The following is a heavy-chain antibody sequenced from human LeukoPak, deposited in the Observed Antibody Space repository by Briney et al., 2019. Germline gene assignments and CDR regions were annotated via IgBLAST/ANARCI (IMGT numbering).Heavy chain of an antibody. J-gene: IGHJ4*02. CDR2: IIPIFGTA. CDR3: PRGRLGYYDSSDFDY. D-gene: IGHD3-22*01. V-gene: IGHV1-69*05. Sequence: SVKVSCKASGGTFSSYAISWVRQAPGQGLEWMGGIIPIFGTANYAQKFQGRVTITTDESTSTAYMELSSLRSEDTAVYYCPRGRLGYYDSSDFDYWGQGTLVTISS. CDR1: GGTFSSYA.